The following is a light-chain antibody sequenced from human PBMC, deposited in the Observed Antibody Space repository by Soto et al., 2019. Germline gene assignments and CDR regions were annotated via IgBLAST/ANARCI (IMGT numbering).Light chain of an antibody. Sequence: EVVLTQSPGTLSLSPGARATLSCRASETISSSHLAWYQQTPGQAPRLLLYRSSTRATGIPDRFSGSGSGTDFTLTISSLQPDDFATYYCQHYNSYSEAFGQGTKVELK. V-gene: IGKV3-20*01. J-gene: IGKJ1*01. CDR2: RSS. CDR3: QHYNSYSEA. CDR1: ETISSSH.